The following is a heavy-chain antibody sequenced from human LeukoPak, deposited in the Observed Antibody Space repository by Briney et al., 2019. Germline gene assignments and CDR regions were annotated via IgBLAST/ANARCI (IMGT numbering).Heavy chain of an antibody. D-gene: IGHD2-15*01. V-gene: IGHV3-30-3*01. CDR3: ARVPPHCSGGRCYLELDYYYGMDV. CDR2: ISYDGSNK. CDR1: GFTFSTYA. J-gene: IGHJ6*02. Sequence: GGSLRLSCAASGFTFSTYAMHWVRQAPGKGLEWVAVISYDGSNKYYADSVKGRFTISRDNSKNTLYLQMNSLRAEDTAVYYCARVPPHCSGGRCYLELDYYYGMDVWGQGTTVTVSS.